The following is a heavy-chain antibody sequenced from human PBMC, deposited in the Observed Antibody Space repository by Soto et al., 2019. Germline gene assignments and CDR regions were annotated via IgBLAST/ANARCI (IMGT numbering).Heavy chain of an antibody. J-gene: IGHJ4*02. CDR3: ARASGYVSGWDPDY. Sequence: GASAKVPCKASGGTFSSDAVSWVRQAPGQGLEWMGGLIPILGTTHYAQKFQGRVTITADESTNTAYMELSSLRSDDTAVYYCARASGYVSGWDPDYWGQGTRVTVSS. CDR1: GGTFSSDA. V-gene: IGHV1-69*01. D-gene: IGHD6-19*01. CDR2: LIPILGTT.